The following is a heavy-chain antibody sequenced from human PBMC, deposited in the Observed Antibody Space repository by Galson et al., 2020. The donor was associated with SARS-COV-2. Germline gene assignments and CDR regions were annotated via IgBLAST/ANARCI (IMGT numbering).Heavy chain of an antibody. CDR3: ARGGSRPIMAFDYYYFYMDV. CDR1: GGSFSDYS. V-gene: IGHV4-34*01. J-gene: IGHJ6*03. CDR2: INHSGST. D-gene: IGHD3-10*01. Sequence: TLSLTCAVYGGSFSDYSWTWVRQPPGKGLEWIGEINHSGSTNYSPSLKSRVFMSVDTSKNQFSLKLRSVTAADTAVYYCARGGSRPIMAFDYYYFYMDVWGKGTTVTVSS.